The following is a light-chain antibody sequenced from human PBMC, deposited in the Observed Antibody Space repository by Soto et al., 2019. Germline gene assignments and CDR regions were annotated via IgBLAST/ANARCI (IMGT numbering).Light chain of an antibody. CDR1: SSNIGNNV. Sequence: QSVLSQPPSESGTPGQRVIISCSGSSSNIGNNVVNWYQHLPGTAPKVLIYNDYHRPSPVPDRFSASKSGTSASLAISGLQSEDEAEYYCASWDDSLIGMVFGGGTKVTVL. CDR2: NDY. V-gene: IGLV1-44*01. J-gene: IGLJ2*01. CDR3: ASWDDSLIGMV.